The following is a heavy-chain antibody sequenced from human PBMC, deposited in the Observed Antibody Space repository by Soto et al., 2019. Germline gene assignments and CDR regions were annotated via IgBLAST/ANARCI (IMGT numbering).Heavy chain of an antibody. V-gene: IGHV1-69*12. CDR2: IVPIVDTS. CDR3: VRVVAIPGSPDN. CDR1: GVTFSSYA. D-gene: IGHD2-15*01. Sequence: QVQLVQSGAEVRQPASSVKVSCKTSGVTFSSYANSWVRQAPGQGLEWMGGIVPIVDTSTYAQKFQGRVTITADASTSTVYMELSSLRSDDTAVYYCVRVVAIPGSPDNWGQGTLVTVSS. J-gene: IGHJ4*02.